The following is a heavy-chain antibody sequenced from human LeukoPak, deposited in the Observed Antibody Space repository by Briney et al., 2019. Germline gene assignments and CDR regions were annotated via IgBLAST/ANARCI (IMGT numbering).Heavy chain of an antibody. Sequence: GGSLRLSCAASGFTFSSYSMNWVRQAPGKGLEWVSSISSSSSYIYYADSVKGRFTISRDNAKNSLYLQMNSLRAEDTAVYYCASVGYRYASGGYWGQGTLVTVSS. J-gene: IGHJ4*02. CDR2: ISSSSSYI. CDR3: ASVGYRYASGGY. V-gene: IGHV3-21*04. CDR1: GFTFSSYS. D-gene: IGHD5-18*01.